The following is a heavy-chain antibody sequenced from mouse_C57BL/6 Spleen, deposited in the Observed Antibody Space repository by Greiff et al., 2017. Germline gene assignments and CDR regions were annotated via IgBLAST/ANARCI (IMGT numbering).Heavy chain of an antibody. Sequence: QVQLQQSGPELVKPGASVKLSCKASGYTFTSYDIHWVKQRPGQGLEWIGWFYPRDGSTKYNEKFKGKATLTVDTSSSTAYMELHSLTSEDSAVYFCAIPITTVVFDYWGQGTTLTVSS. V-gene: IGHV1-85*01. J-gene: IGHJ2*01. D-gene: IGHD1-1*01. CDR3: AIPITTVVFDY. CDR1: GYTFTSYD. CDR2: FYPRDGST.